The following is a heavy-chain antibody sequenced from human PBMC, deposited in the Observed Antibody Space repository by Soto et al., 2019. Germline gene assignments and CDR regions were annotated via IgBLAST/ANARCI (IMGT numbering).Heavy chain of an antibody. V-gene: IGHV2-26*01. CDR3: ARAVDRAISDIWFDP. J-gene: IGHJ5*02. D-gene: IGHD5-18*01. CDR2: IFSSDEK. Sequence: DSGPTLVNPTETLTLTCTVSGFSLSNAGMGVSWIRQPPGKALEWLAHIFSSDEKSYRTSLETRLTVSKDTSKSQVVLTMTNMDPLDTATYYCARAVDRAISDIWFDPWGQGTQVTVSS. CDR1: GFSLSNAGMG.